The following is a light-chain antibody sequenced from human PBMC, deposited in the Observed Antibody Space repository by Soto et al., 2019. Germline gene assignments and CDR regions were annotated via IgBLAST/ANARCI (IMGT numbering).Light chain of an antibody. CDR1: SSDVGGYNY. CDR2: DVS. Sequence: QSVLTQPDSVSGSPGQSITISCTGTSSDVGGYNYVSWYQQHPGKAPKLMIYDVSNRPSGVSNRFSGSKSGNTASLTISGLQAEDEADYYCSSYTTADTHVVFGGGTKLTVL. CDR3: SSYTTADTHVV. J-gene: IGLJ2*01. V-gene: IGLV2-14*03.